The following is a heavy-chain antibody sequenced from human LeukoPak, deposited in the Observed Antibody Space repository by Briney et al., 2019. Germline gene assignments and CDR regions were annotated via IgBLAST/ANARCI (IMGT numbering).Heavy chain of an antibody. CDR1: GYTFTSYY. CDR2: INPSGGST. J-gene: IGHJ3*02. V-gene: IGHV1-46*03. D-gene: IGHD3-9*01. CDR3: ARAPVRRYDILTGYFRAFDI. Sequence: ASVKVSCKASGYTFTSYYMHWVRQAPGQGLEWMGIINPSGGSTSYAQKFQGRVTMTRDTSTSTVYMELSGLRSEDTAVYYCARAPVRRYDILTGYFRAFDIWGQGTMVTVSS.